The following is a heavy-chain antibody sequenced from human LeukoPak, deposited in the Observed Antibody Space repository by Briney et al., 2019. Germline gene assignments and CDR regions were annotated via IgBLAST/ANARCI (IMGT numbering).Heavy chain of an antibody. CDR3: ASAYCGGACYDFYSYYYMDV. Sequence: GASVKVSCKASGGTFSSYAISWVRQAPGQGREWMAGIIPSFCTTNYDADFQGSGTITTNESTSTAYMELSSLRSADTAVYYCASAYCGGACYDFYSYYYMDVWGKGTTVNVSS. CDR2: IIPSFCTT. V-gene: IGHV1-69*05. D-gene: IGHD2-21*02. J-gene: IGHJ6*03. CDR1: GGTFSSYA.